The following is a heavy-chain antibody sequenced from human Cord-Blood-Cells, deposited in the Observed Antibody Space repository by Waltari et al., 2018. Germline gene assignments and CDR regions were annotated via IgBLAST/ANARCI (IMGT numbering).Heavy chain of an antibody. J-gene: IGHJ4*02. CDR3: ARGRLGILGY. V-gene: IGHV4-34*01. Sequence: QVQLQQWGAGLLKPSETLSLPCAVSGGSFVGYFWSWIRQPPGKGLEWIGEINHSGSTNYNPSLKSRVTISVDTSKNQFSLKLSSVTAADTAVYYCARGRLGILGYWGQGTLVTVSS. CDR1: GGSFVGYF. D-gene: IGHD7-27*01. CDR2: INHSGST.